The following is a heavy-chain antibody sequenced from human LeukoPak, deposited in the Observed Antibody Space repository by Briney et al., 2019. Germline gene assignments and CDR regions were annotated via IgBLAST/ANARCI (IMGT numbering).Heavy chain of an antibody. CDR3: ARDGDTAYKFYQRLTTNRFDP. Sequence: GASVKVSCKASGYTFTSYGISWVRQAPGQGLEWMGWISAYNGNTNYAQKLQGRVTMTTDTSTSTAYMELRSLRSDDTAVYYCARDGDTAYKFYQRLTTNRFDPWGQGTLVTVSS. V-gene: IGHV1-18*01. J-gene: IGHJ5*02. CDR2: ISAYNGNT. D-gene: IGHD2-2*01. CDR1: GYTFTSYG.